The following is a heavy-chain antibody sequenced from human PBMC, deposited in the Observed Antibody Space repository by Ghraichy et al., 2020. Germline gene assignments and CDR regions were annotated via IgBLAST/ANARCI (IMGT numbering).Heavy chain of an antibody. Sequence: SETLSLTCAVSNGSISSNNWWSWVRQPPGKGLEWIGEIDHSGSTNYNPSLKSRVTISVDESRNQFSLKLSSVTAADTAVYYCARDLSYSSSSLWFDPWGQGTLVTVSS. V-gene: IGHV4-4*02. J-gene: IGHJ5*02. CDR1: NGSISSNNW. CDR3: ARDLSYSSSSLWFDP. CDR2: IDHSGST. D-gene: IGHD6-6*01.